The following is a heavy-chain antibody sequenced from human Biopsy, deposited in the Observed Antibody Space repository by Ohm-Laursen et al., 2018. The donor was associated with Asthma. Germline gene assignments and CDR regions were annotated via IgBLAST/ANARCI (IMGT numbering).Heavy chain of an antibody. CDR3: AREGESSYGLRSPNFDV. D-gene: IGHD5-18*01. Sequence: GSLRLSCTASGFSFGSYGMHWVRQAPGKGLEWVSCITSTSSYTFYADSVRGRFTISRDNARNSLYLQMINLRAEDTAVYYCAREGESSYGLRSPNFDVWGQGTMVTASS. J-gene: IGHJ3*01. CDR2: ITSTSSYT. V-gene: IGHV3-21*01. CDR1: GFSFGSYG.